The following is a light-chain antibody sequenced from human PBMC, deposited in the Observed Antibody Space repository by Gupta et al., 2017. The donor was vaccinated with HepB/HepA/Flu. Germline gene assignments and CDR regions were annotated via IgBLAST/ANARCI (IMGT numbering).Light chain of an antibody. Sequence: EIVLTQSPATLSLSPGERATLSCRVSQSVSSNLAWYQQKPGQAPRLLIYDASNRATGIPARFSGSGSGTDFTLTISSLEPEDFAVYYCQQRSNWPSWTFGQGTKVEIK. CDR2: DAS. J-gene: IGKJ1*01. CDR3: QQRSNWPSWT. CDR1: QSVSSN. V-gene: IGKV3-11*01.